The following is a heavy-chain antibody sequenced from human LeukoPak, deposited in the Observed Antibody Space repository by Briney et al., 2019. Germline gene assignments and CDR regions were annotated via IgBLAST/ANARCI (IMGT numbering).Heavy chain of an antibody. D-gene: IGHD1-26*01. CDR3: ARTLPVYYGMDV. CDR1: GFTFSTHT. Sequence: GGSLRLSCAASGFTFSTHTMNWVRQPPGKGLEWVSYISSSSSTIYYADSVKGRFTISRDNAKNSLYLQMNSLRAEDTAVYYCARTLPVYYGMDVWGQGTTVTVSS. V-gene: IGHV3-48*01. J-gene: IGHJ6*02. CDR2: ISSSSSTI.